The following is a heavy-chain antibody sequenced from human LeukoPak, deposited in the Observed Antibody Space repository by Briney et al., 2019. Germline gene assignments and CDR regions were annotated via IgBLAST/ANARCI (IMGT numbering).Heavy chain of an antibody. D-gene: IGHD6-19*01. Sequence: GGSLRLSCPASGFTFSSYVMYWVRQAPGKGLEYVSAISSNGGSTYHADSVKGRFTISRDNSKNTLYLQMSSLRAEDTAVYYCVRPGGVAGIYSAFDYWGQGTLVTVSS. V-gene: IGHV3-64D*06. CDR2: ISSNGGST. CDR1: GFTFSSYV. CDR3: VRPGGVAGIYSAFDY. J-gene: IGHJ4*02.